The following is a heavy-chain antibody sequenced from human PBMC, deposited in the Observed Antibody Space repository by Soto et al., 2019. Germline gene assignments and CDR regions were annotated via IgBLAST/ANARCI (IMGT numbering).Heavy chain of an antibody. V-gene: IGHV6-1*01. J-gene: IGHJ6*02. CDR1: GDSVASNSAA. CDR2: TYYRSQWYN. Sequence: SQTLSLTCAISGDSVASNSAAWNWIRQSPSRGLEWLGRTYYRSQWYNDYAVSVKSRITINPDTSKNQFSLQLNSVTPEDTAVYYCARDRCYGSGSWLYGMDVWGQGTTVNISS. D-gene: IGHD3-10*01. CDR3: ARDRCYGSGSWLYGMDV.